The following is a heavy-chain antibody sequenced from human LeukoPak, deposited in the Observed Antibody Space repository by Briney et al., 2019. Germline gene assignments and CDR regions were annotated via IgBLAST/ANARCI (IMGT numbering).Heavy chain of an antibody. CDR2: IKQDGSEK. Sequence: GGSLRLSCAASGFTFSSYWMSWVRQAPGKGLEWVANIKQDGSEKNYVDSVKGRFTISRDNAKNSLYLQMNSLRAEDTAVYYCARSRTSFGVFIMGAFDIWGQGTMVTVSS. CDR3: ARSRTSFGVFIMGAFDI. V-gene: IGHV3-7*01. D-gene: IGHD3-3*01. CDR1: GFTFSSYW. J-gene: IGHJ3*02.